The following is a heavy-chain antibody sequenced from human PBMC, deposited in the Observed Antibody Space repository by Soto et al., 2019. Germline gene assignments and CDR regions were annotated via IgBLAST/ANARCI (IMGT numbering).Heavy chain of an antibody. D-gene: IGHD3-3*01. J-gene: IGHJ6*02. CDR1: GGSFSGYY. CDR3: ARGKGFLEWLRYYGMDV. V-gene: IGHV4-34*01. Sequence: ASETLSLTCAVYGGSFSGYYWSWIRQPPGKGLEWIGEINHSGSTNYNPSLKSRVTISVDTSKNQFSLKLSSVTAADTAVYYCARGKGFLEWLRYYGMDVWGQGTTVTSP. CDR2: INHSGST.